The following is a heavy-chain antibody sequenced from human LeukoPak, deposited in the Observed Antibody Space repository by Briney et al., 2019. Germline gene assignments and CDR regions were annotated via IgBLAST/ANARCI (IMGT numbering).Heavy chain of an antibody. J-gene: IGHJ3*02. CDR3: ARVDRYYDILTGSNDAFDI. CDR1: GGSISSYY. Sequence: PSETLSLTCTVSGGSISSYYWSWIRQPPGEGLEWIGYIYYSGSTNYNPSLKSRVTISVDTSKNQFSLKLSSVTAADTAVYYCARVDRYYDILTGSNDAFDIWGQGTMVTVSS. D-gene: IGHD3-9*01. V-gene: IGHV4-59*01. CDR2: IYYSGST.